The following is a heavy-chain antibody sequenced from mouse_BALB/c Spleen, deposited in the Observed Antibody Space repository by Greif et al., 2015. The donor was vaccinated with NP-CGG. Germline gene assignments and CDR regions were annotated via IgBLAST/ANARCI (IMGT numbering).Heavy chain of an antibody. D-gene: IGHD1-2*01. V-gene: IGHV1S135*01. J-gene: IGHJ3*01. Sequence: VQLQQSGPELMKPGASVKISCKASGYSFTSYYMHWVKQSHGKSLEWIGYIDPFNGGTSYNQKFKGKATLTVDKSSSTAYMHLSSLTSEDSAVYYCARLLRLVFAYWGQGTLVTVSA. CDR3: ARLLRLVFAY. CDR1: GYSFTSYY. CDR2: IDPFNGGT.